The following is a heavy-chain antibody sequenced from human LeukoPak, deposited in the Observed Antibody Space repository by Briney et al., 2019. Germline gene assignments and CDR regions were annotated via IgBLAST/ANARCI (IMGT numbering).Heavy chain of an antibody. CDR1: GGSFSGYY. V-gene: IGHV4-34*01. D-gene: IGHD3-3*01. Sequence: SETLSLTCAVYGGSFSGYYRSWIRQPPGKGLEWIGEINHSGSTNYNPSLKSRVTISVDTSKNQFSLKLSSVTAADTAVYYCARKGIYDFWSGSPFDYWGQGTLVTVSS. CDR3: ARKGIYDFWSGSPFDY. J-gene: IGHJ4*02. CDR2: INHSGST.